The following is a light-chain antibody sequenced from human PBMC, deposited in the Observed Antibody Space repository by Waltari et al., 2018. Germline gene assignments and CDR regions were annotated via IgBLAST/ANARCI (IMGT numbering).Light chain of an antibody. V-gene: IGKV3-15*01. Sequence: EIVMTQSPATLSVSPGERATISCRASQSVSSNLAWYQQKPGQAPRLLIYGASTRATGIPARFSGSGSGTEFTLTISSLQSEDFAVYYCQQYNNWPPRITFGQGTRLEIK. CDR3: QQYNNWPPRIT. CDR2: GAS. CDR1: QSVSSN. J-gene: IGKJ5*01.